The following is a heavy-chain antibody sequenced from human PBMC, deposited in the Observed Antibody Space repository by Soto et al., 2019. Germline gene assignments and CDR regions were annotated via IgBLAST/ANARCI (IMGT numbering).Heavy chain of an antibody. CDR2: ISPYDGYT. V-gene: IGHV1-18*01. J-gene: IGHJ6*02. CDR3: ARGGYYDSSGARNYNFYGMNV. D-gene: IGHD3-22*01. CDR1: GYTFASYG. Sequence: QVQLVQSGAEVKKPGASVKVSCKASGYTFASYGINWVRQAPGQGLEWLGWISPYDGYTHYAQILQGRVSMTTDTSTKTAYMELRSLRSDDTAMYYCARGGYYDSSGARNYNFYGMNVWGQGTTVTVSS.